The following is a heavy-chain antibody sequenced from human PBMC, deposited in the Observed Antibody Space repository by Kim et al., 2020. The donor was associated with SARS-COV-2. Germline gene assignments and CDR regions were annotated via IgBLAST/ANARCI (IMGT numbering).Heavy chain of an antibody. J-gene: IGHJ4*02. Sequence: GSVKGRFTISRDNAKNSLYLQMNSLRAEDTAVYYCARAPQWAFGGVIVDYWGQGTLVTVSS. D-gene: IGHD3-16*02. V-gene: IGHV3-11*01. CDR3: ARAPQWAFGGVIVDY.